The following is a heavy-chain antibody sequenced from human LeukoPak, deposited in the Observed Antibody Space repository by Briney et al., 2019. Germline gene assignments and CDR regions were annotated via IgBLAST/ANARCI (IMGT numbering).Heavy chain of an antibody. V-gene: IGHV4-59*01. D-gene: IGHD4-17*01. CDR3: ARALNDYGDYLDY. CDR2: IYYSGST. Sequence: KPSETLSLTCTVSGGSISSYYWSWIRQPPGKGLEWIGYIYYSGSTNYNPPLKSRVTISVDTSKNQFSLKLSSVTAADTAVYYCARALNDYGDYLDYWGQGTLVTVSS. CDR1: GGSISSYY. J-gene: IGHJ4*02.